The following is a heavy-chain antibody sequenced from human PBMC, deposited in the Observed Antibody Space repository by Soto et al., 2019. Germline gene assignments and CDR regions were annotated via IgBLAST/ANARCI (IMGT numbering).Heavy chain of an antibody. Sequence: GGSLRLSCAASGFMFSAYTMSWVRQAPGKGLEWLSSITSNSDHIDYADSVRGRFTVSRDNARKSLYLQMDSVGAEDTGVYYCATPYYYNHWGPGTLVTVSS. CDR1: GFMFSAYT. J-gene: IGHJ4*02. CDR3: ATPYYYNH. V-gene: IGHV3-21*01. CDR2: ITSNSDHI.